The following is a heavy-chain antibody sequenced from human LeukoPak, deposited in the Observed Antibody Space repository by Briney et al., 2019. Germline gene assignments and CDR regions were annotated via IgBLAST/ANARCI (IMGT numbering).Heavy chain of an antibody. V-gene: IGHV3-30*04. CDR2: ISYDGSYK. CDR1: GFIFSNYA. J-gene: IGHJ4*02. CDR3: ARGAQDTVATIGYFDY. Sequence: GGSLRLSCAASGFIFSNYAMHWVRQAPGKGLEWVAVISYDGSYKYYAVSVKGRFTISRDKSKNTLYLQMDSLRAEDTAVYYCARGAQDTVATIGYFDYWGQGTLVTVSS. D-gene: IGHD5-12*01.